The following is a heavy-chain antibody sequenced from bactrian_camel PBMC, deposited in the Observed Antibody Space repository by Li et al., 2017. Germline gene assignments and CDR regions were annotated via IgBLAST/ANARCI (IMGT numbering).Heavy chain of an antibody. D-gene: IGHD2*01. J-gene: IGHJ4*01. V-gene: IGHV3S9*01. CDR2: IDADGET. Sequence: VQLVESGGGSVQAGGSLRLSCAARTGTFTSACMGWIRQVSGQEREGVASIDADGETSYADSVKGRFTVSRDNGKNSVYLQMDSLKLEDTAMYYCAADFGPYCSGPYLARRANFEGQGTQVTVS. CDR1: TGTFTSAC.